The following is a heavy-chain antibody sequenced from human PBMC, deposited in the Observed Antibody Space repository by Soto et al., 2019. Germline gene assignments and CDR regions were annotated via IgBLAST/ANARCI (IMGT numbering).Heavy chain of an antibody. CDR3: ARERSSGAFDI. CDR2: MNPNSANT. J-gene: IGHJ3*02. V-gene: IGHV1-8*01. D-gene: IGHD1-26*01. CDR1: GYTFTSYD. Sequence: QVQLVQSGAEVKKPGASVKVSCKTSGYTFTSYDINWVRQATGQGLEWMGWMNPNSANTAYAQKFQGRVTMSRNTSIITAYMELSSLRSEDTAVYYCARERSSGAFDIWGQGTMVTVSS.